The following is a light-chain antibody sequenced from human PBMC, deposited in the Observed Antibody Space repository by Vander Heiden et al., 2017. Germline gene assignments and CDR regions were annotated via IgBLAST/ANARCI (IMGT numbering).Light chain of an antibody. J-gene: IGKJ1*01. CDR1: QSISSR. CDR2: KAS. V-gene: IGKV1-5*03. Sequence: DIQMTQSPSTLSASVGDRVTITCRASQSISSRLAWYQQKPGKAPKLLIYKASSLESGVPSRFSGSGSGTAFTLTIRSLQPDDFATYYCQQYNSYSRTFGQGTKVEIK. CDR3: QQYNSYSRT.